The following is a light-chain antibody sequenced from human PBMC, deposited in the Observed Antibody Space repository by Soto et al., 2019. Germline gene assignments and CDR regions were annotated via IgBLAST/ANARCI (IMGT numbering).Light chain of an antibody. CDR3: SSYAGSNKSV. Sequence: QSVLTQPPSASGSPGQSVTITCSGTSSDVGGYNYVSWYQQHPGKAPKLMIYEVSKRPSGVPDRFSGSKSGNTASLTVSGLQPEDEADYYCSSYAGSNKSVFGTWTKVTVL. CDR1: SSDVGGYNY. J-gene: IGLJ1*01. CDR2: EVS. V-gene: IGLV2-8*01.